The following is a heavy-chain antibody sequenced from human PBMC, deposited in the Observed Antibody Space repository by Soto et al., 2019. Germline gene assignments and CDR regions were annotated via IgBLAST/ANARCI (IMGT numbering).Heavy chain of an antibody. CDR1: SGSISSYY. CDR3: ARGGQQLVRETYYYYGMDV. J-gene: IGHJ6*02. D-gene: IGHD6-13*01. V-gene: IGHV4-59*01. Sequence: SETLSLTCTVASGSISSYYWCWLRQPPGKGLEWIGYIYYSGSTNYNPSLKSQVTISVDTSKNQFSLKLSSVTAADTAVYYCARGGQQLVRETYYYYGMDVWGQGTTVTVSS. CDR2: IYYSGST.